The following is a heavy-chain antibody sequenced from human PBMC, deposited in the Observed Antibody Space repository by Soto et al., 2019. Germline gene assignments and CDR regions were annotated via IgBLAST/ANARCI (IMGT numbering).Heavy chain of an antibody. V-gene: IGHV3-23*01. CDR3: AKNHLYGTSWYGVSDY. D-gene: IGHD6-13*01. J-gene: IGHJ4*02. CDR2: ITSGGST. Sequence: GGSLTLSCAASGFTFRNFAMNWVRQAPGKGLEWVSSITSGGSTFYVDSVKGRFTIARDNSKDTLYLQMSSLRAEDTAVYYCAKNHLYGTSWYGVSDYWGQGSLVTVSS. CDR1: GFTFRNFA.